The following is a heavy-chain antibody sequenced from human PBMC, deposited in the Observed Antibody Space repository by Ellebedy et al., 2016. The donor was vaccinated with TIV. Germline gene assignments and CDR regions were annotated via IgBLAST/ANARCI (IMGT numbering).Heavy chain of an antibody. V-gene: IGHV6-1*01. CDR1: GDSVSSNSAA. J-gene: IGHJ4*02. D-gene: IGHD3/OR15-3a*01. CDR3: AGRGTAGTGFTY. Sequence: SQTLSLTCAISGDSVSSNSAAWNWIRRSPSRGLEWLGRTYYRSKWNTDYAVSVNSRITINADTSKNHISLQLNSVTPEDTAMYYCAGRGTAGTGFTYWGQGTLVTVSS. CDR2: TYYRSKWNT.